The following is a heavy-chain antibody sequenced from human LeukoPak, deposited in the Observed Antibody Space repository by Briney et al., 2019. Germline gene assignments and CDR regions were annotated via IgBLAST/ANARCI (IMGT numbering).Heavy chain of an antibody. CDR3: AKLAGPFDY. CDR2: IWYDGSNK. V-gene: IGHV3-33*06. J-gene: IGHJ4*02. D-gene: IGHD6-6*01. Sequence: GGSLRLSCAASGFTFSSYGMHWVRQAPGRGLEWVAVIWYDGSNKYYADSVKGRFTISRDNSKNTLYLQMNSLRAEDTAVYYCAKLAGPFDYWGQGTLVTVSS. CDR1: GFTFSSYG.